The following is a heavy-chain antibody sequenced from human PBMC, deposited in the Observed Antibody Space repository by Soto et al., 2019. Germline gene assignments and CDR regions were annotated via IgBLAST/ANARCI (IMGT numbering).Heavy chain of an antibody. V-gene: IGHV4-31*03. Sequence: QVQLQESGPGLVKPSQTLSLTCSVSGVSINSGGYYWSWIRHHPGKGLEWIGYIYYTGHTFHNASLKGRVAISLDTSKDQFSLKLSSVSAADTAVYYCARGSQLERDALDIWGQGTMVTVSS. D-gene: IGHD1-1*01. J-gene: IGHJ3*02. CDR2: IYYTGHT. CDR3: ARGSQLERDALDI. CDR1: GVSINSGGYY.